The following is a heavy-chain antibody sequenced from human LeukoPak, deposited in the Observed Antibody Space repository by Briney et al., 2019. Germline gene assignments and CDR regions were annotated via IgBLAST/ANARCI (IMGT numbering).Heavy chain of an antibody. V-gene: IGHV3-53*01. CDR1: GLTVSSGY. J-gene: IGHJ3*02. Sequence: SGGSLRLSCAASGLTVSSGYMSWVRQAPGKGLEWVSIIYNDGSTYYADSMKGRFTISRDNSKNTLYLQVNSLRAEDTAMYYCARNILFAFDIWGQGTMVTVSS. CDR3: ARNILFAFDI. CDR2: IYNDGST.